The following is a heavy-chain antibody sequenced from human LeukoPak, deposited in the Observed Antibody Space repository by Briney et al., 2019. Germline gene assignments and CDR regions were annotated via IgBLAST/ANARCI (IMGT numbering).Heavy chain of an antibody. D-gene: IGHD6-13*01. Sequence: GGSLRLSCAASGFTFSSYAMSWVRQAPGKGLEWVSAISGSGGSTYYADSVKGRFTISRDNSKNTLYLQMNSLRAEDTAVYYCAKDMGKQQLDPYYFDYWGQGTLVTVSS. V-gene: IGHV3-23*01. CDR1: GFTFSSYA. CDR3: AKDMGKQQLDPYYFDY. CDR2: ISGSGGST. J-gene: IGHJ4*02.